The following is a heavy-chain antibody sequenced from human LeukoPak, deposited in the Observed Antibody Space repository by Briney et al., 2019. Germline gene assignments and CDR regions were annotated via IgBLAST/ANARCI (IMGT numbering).Heavy chain of an antibody. Sequence: PSETLSLTCAVYGGTFNDYYWIWIRQPPGKGLEWVGEIKPSGRTNYNPSLGSRVTISVDTSKNHFSLKLSSVTAADTAVYYCARRDYLDHFYYIDVWDKGNTVAVSS. D-gene: IGHD3-10*01. CDR2: IKPSGRT. CDR3: ARRDYLDHFYYIDV. CDR1: GGTFNDYY. V-gene: IGHV4-34*01. J-gene: IGHJ6*03.